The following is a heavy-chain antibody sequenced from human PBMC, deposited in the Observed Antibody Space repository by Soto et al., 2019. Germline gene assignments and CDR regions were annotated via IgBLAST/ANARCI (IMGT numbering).Heavy chain of an antibody. Sequence: QVQLVQSGAEVKKPGASVKVSCKASGYTFTSYDINWVRQATGQGLEWMGWMNPNSDNTGYAQKFQGRLTMTRNTSISTAYMELSSLRSEDTAVYYCGRSDGYNLSWFDPWGQGTLVTVSS. J-gene: IGHJ5*02. D-gene: IGHD2-21*01. CDR2: MNPNSDNT. V-gene: IGHV1-8*01. CDR3: GRSDGYNLSWFDP. CDR1: GYTFTSYD.